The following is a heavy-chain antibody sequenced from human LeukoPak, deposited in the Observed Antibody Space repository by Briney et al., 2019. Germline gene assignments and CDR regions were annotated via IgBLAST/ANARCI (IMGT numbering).Heavy chain of an antibody. D-gene: IGHD1-1*01. CDR2: IYSGTT. V-gene: IGHV3-66*03. Sequence: PGGSLRLSCTVSGFSVSDNSMSWVRQAPGKGLEWVSFIYSGTTHYLDSVKGRFTISRDNSKNTLYLQMNSLRVEDTAVYYCARDPGPYGDYMDVWGKGTTVTVSS. CDR3: ARDPGPYGDYMDV. J-gene: IGHJ6*03. CDR1: GFSVSDNS.